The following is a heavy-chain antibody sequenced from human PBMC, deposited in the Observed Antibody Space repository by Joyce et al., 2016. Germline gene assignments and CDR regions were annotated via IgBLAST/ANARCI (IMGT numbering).Heavy chain of an antibody. V-gene: IGHV3-53*01. D-gene: IGHD3-9*01. CDR2: IYSGGDT. Sequence: EVQLVESGGGWIQPGGFLSLSCSGCGFTVSNNYMTWVRQAPGKGLEWFSFIYSGGDTYYADSVKGRFTISRDKNTLYLQMNSLRVEDTAVYYCARVPWFHWGQGTLVTVSS. J-gene: IGHJ4*02. CDR3: ARVPWFH. CDR1: GFTVSNNY.